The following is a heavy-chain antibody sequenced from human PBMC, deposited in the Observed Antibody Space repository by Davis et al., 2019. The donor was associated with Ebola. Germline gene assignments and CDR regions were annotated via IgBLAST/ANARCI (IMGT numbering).Heavy chain of an antibody. Sequence: PGGSLRLSCAASGFTFSSYWMSWVRQAPGKGLEWVANIKQDGSEKYYVDSVKGRFTISRDNAKNSLYLQMNSLRAEDTAVYYCARDEYDFWSGYFNYWGQGTLVTVSS. CDR3: ARDEYDFWSGYFNY. D-gene: IGHD3-3*01. V-gene: IGHV3-7*03. CDR1: GFTFSSYW. J-gene: IGHJ4*02. CDR2: IKQDGSEK.